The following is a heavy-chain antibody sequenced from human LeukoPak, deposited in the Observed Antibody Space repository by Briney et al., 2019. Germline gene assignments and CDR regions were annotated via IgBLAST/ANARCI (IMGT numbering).Heavy chain of an antibody. Sequence: GGSLRLSCAASGFTFSSYGMHWVRQAPGKGLEWVAFMRYDGSNRNYADSVKCRFTISRDNSKNTLYLQMNSLRAEDTAVYYCAKGVKVPLLRYFSYYMDVWGKGTTVTISS. V-gene: IGHV3-30*02. CDR1: GFTFSSYG. CDR2: MRYDGSNR. D-gene: IGHD3-9*01. CDR3: AKGVKVPLLRYFSYYMDV. J-gene: IGHJ6*03.